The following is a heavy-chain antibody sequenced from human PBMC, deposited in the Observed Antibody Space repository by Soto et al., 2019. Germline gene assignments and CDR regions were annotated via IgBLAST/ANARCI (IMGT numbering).Heavy chain of an antibody. J-gene: IGHJ4*02. CDR2: INHSGST. D-gene: IGHD6-19*01. CDR3: ARRFSGWSHKQTPRGYYFDY. Sequence: SETLSLTCAVYGGSFSGYYWSWIRQPPGKGLEWIGEINHSGSTNYNPSLKSRVTISVDTSKNQFSLKLSSVPAADTAVYYCARRFSGWSHKQTPRGYYFDYWGQGTLVTVSS. V-gene: IGHV4-34*01. CDR1: GGSFSGYY.